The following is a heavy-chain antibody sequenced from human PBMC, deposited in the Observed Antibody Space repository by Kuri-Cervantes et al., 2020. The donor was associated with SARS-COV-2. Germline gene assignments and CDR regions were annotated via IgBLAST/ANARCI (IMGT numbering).Heavy chain of an antibody. CDR2: ISNDGSNK. V-gene: IGHV3-30*18. CDR3: AKDFMKYYHDSSAYYYGQAVDI. D-gene: IGHD3-22*01. CDR1: EFTFSTYG. Sequence: GESLKISCAASEFTFSTYGMHWVRQAPVKGLEWVADISNDGSNKYYADSVKGRFTISRDNSKNTLYLQMNSLRAEDTAIYYCAKDFMKYYHDSSAYYYGQAVDIWGQGTMVTVSS. J-gene: IGHJ3*02.